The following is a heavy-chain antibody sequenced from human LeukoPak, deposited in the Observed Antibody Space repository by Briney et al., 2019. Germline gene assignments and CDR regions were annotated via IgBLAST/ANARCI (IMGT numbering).Heavy chain of an antibody. V-gene: IGHV3-11*01. Sequence: GGSLRLSCAASGFTVSSNYMSWVRQAPGKGLEWVSYISSSGSTIYYADSVKGRFTISRDNAKNSLYLQMNSLRAEDTAVYYCASMYSSGWLYYYYGMDVWGQGTTVTVSS. J-gene: IGHJ6*02. CDR3: ASMYSSGWLYYYYGMDV. CDR2: ISSSGSTI. D-gene: IGHD6-19*01. CDR1: GFTVSSNY.